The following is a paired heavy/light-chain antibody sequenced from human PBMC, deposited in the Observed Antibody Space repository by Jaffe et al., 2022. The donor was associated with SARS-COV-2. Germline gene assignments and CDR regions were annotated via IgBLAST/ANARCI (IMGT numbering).Heavy chain of an antibody. CDR2: IWYNGSNK. D-gene: IGHD1-26*01. V-gene: IGHV3-33*06. J-gene: IGHJ4*02. CDR3: AKEGDEVVGGNTRIYFFDY. Sequence: QVQLVESGGGVVQPGRSLRLSCAASGFTFSSYGMHWVRQAPGKGLEWVAVIWYNGSNKLYTDSVKGRFTISRDNSKNTLYLQMNSLRVEDTAVYYCAKEGDEVVGGNTRIYFFDYWGQGSLVTVSS. CDR1: GFTFSSYG.
Light chain of an antibody. V-gene: IGLV9-49*01. Sequence: QPVLTQPPSASASLGASVTLTCTLSGGYGHYTVHWYQQRPGKGPRFVMRVGTGGIVGSKGDGIPDRFSVLGSGLNRYLTITNIREEDEGDYHCGSDHGSGTNVVWVFGGGTKLTVL. CDR3: GSDHGSGTNVVWV. CDR1: GGYGHYT. J-gene: IGLJ3*02. CDR2: VGTGGIVG.